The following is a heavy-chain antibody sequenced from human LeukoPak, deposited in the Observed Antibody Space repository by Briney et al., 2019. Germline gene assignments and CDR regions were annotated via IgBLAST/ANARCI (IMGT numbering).Heavy chain of an antibody. D-gene: IGHD3-16*02. CDR3: ARDPIHDYVWGSYRPFDY. J-gene: IGHJ4*02. V-gene: IGHV1-18*01. CDR2: ISAYNGNT. CDR1: GYTFTRYG. Sequence: ASVKVSCKASGYTFTRYGISWVRQAPGQGLEWMGWISAYNGNTHYAQKLQGRVTMTTDTSTSTAYMELRSLRSDDTAVYYCARDPIHDYVWGSYRPFDYWGQGTLVTVSS.